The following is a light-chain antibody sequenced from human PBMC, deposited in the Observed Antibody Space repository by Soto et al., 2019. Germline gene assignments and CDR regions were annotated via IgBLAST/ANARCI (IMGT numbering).Light chain of an antibody. V-gene: IGLV2-23*01. J-gene: IGLJ2*01. CDR1: SSDVGSYNL. CDR2: EGS. Sequence: SELTQPASVSGSPGPSITITCTGTSSDVGSYNLVSWYQQHPGKAPKLMIYEGSKRPSGVSNRFSGSKSGNTASLTISGLQAEDEADYYCCSYAGSSTSVVFGGGTNVTVL. CDR3: CSYAGSSTSVV.